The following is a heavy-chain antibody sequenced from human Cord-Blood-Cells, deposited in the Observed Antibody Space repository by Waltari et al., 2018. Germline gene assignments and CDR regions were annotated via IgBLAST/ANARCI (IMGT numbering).Heavy chain of an antibody. J-gene: IGHJ3*02. Sequence: EVQLVESGGGLIQPGGSLRLSCAASGFTVSSNYMSWVRQAPGKGVEWVSVIYSGGSTDYADSVKGRFTISRDNSKNTLYLQMNSLRAEDTAVYYCARGYSGYDYAFDIWGQGTMVTVSS. CDR3: ARGYSGYDYAFDI. D-gene: IGHD5-12*01. V-gene: IGHV3-53*01. CDR2: IYSGGST. CDR1: GFTVSSNY.